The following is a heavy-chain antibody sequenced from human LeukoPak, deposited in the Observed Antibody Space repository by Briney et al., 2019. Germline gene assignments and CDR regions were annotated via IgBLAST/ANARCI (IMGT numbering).Heavy chain of an antibody. V-gene: IGHV3-30-3*01. Sequence: PGGTLRLSCAASGFTFSNYAIHWVRQGPGKGVEWVAVISNDVNDKYNADSVNGRFTISRDNSKNIVFLQTNSLRVEDTGVYYCAIYGDTAAAGYYFDSWGQGTLVTVSS. CDR1: GFTFSNYA. D-gene: IGHD6-13*01. J-gene: IGHJ4*02. CDR3: AIYGDTAAAGYYFDS. CDR2: ISNDVNDK.